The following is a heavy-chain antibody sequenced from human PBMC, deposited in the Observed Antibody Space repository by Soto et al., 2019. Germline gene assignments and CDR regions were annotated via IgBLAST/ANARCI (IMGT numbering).Heavy chain of an antibody. V-gene: IGHV1-3*01. CDR1: GYTFTSYA. CDR3: ARVAGDYYDSSGYDGFFDY. D-gene: IGHD3-22*01. J-gene: IGHJ4*02. Sequence: ASVKVSCKASGYTFTSYAMHWVRQAPGQRLEWMGWINAGNGNTKYSQKFQGRVTITRDTSASTAYMELSSLRSEDTAVYYCARVAGDYYDSSGYDGFFDYWAREPWSPSPQ. CDR2: INAGNGNT.